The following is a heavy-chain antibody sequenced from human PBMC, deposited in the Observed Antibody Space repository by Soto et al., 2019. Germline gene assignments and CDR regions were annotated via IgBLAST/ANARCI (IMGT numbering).Heavy chain of an antibody. CDR2: IYYSGST. Sequence: SETLSLTCTFSGGSISSYYWSLIRQPPGKGLEWIGYIYYSGSTNYNPSLKSRVTISVDTSKNQFSLKTEDTAVYYCSRLNYYDTSAPGSHDYWGQGTLVTVSS. D-gene: IGHD3-22*01. V-gene: IGHV4-59*12. J-gene: IGHJ4*02. CDR1: GGSISSYY. CDR3: SRLNYYDTSAPGSHDY.